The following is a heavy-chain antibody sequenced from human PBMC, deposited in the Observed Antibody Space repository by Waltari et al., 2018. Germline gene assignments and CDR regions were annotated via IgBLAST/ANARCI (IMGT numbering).Heavy chain of an antibody. Sequence: EVQLLESGGGLVQPGGSLRLSCTASGFTFSSYAMSWVRQAPGKGLEWVSAISGGGGSTYYADSVKGRFTISRDNSKNTLYLQMNSLRAEDTAVYYCAKDPIWGYSYGGGQGTLVTVSS. V-gene: IGHV3-23*01. J-gene: IGHJ4*02. CDR1: GFTFSSYA. D-gene: IGHD5-18*01. CDR3: AKDPIWGYSYG. CDR2: ISGGGGST.